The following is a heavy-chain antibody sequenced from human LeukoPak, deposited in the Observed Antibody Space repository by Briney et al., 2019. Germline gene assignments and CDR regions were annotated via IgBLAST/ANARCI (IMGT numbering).Heavy chain of an antibody. CDR1: GFTFSSSG. CDR3: ARAGLGSSASEFDY. V-gene: IGHV3-33*01. D-gene: IGHD2-2*01. J-gene: IGHJ4*02. CDR2: IWYDGSKK. Sequence: GRSLTLSCAASGFTFSSSGFHWVRQVPGKGLEWVAVIWYDGSKKFYVDSVKGRFTISRDNSKNTLYLQMDSLRAEDTALYYCARAGLGSSASEFDYWGQGTLVTVSS.